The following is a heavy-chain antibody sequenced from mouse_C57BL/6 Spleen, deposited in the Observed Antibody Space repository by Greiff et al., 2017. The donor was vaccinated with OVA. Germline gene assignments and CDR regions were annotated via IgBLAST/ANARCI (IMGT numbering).Heavy chain of an antibody. Sequence: EVQLQQSGPELVKPGASVKISCKASGYTFTDYYMNWVKQSHGKSLEWIGGINPKNGGTRYNQKFKGKATLTVDKSSSTAYMELRSLTSEDSAVYYCARSQYYGSSYGFAYWGQGTLVTVSA. CDR2: INPKNGGT. D-gene: IGHD1-1*01. CDR1: GYTFTDYY. CDR3: ARSQYYGSSYGFAY. J-gene: IGHJ3*01. V-gene: IGHV1-26*01.